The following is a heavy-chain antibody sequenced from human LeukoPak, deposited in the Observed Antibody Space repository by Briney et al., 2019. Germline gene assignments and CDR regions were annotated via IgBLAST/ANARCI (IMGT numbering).Heavy chain of an antibody. D-gene: IGHD2-8*01. Sequence: GGSPRLSCAASGFTFSSYAVSWVRQAPGKGLEWVSSISGSGGSTYSADSVKGRFTISRDNSKNTLYLQMNSLRAEDTALYYCAKDRSCTNDICHGDFDYWGQGTLVTVSS. CDR2: ISGSGGST. V-gene: IGHV3-23*01. CDR1: GFTFSSYA. CDR3: AKDRSCTNDICHGDFDY. J-gene: IGHJ4*02.